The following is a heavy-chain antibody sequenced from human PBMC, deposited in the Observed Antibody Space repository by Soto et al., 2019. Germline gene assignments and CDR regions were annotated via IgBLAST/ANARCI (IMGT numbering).Heavy chain of an antibody. J-gene: IGHJ5*02. D-gene: IGHD3-3*01. Sequence: QVQLQEAGPGLVKPAQTLSLTCTVSGGSISSGDYYWSWIRQHPGKGLEWIGYIYYSGSTYYHPSLKSRVTISVDTSTNQFSLKLSSVPAAATALYYCARWWSGSRQGFDPWGPGTLGTVSS. CDR1: GGSISSGDYY. CDR2: IYYSGST. CDR3: ARWWSGSRQGFDP. V-gene: IGHV4-31*03.